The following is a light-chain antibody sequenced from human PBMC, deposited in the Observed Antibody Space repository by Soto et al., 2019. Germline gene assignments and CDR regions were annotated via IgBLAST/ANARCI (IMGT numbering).Light chain of an antibody. CDR2: GVS. V-gene: IGKV3D-15*01. J-gene: IGKJ5*01. CDR3: QQYKSWPIT. CDR1: QSVDTN. Sequence: EIVMTQSPATLSLSPGDTATLSCRASQSVDTNLAWYVQKPGQAPRRLMYGVSTWGTGVTARFSGSGSGTEFTLTISSLQSEDFAIYYCQQYKSWPITFGQGTRVEIK.